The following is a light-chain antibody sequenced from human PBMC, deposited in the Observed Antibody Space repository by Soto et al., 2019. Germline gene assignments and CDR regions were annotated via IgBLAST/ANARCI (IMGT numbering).Light chain of an antibody. CDR1: QSVNSIY. J-gene: IGKJ1*01. CDR3: QQYNNWPPWT. Sequence: HSLGTLSLSKGERATLSCRASQSVNSIYLAWYQQKPGQAPRLLIYGASTRATGIPARFSGSGSGTEFTLTISSLQSEDFAVYYCQQYNNWPPWTFGQRSIVDVK. V-gene: IGKV3-15*01. CDR2: GAS.